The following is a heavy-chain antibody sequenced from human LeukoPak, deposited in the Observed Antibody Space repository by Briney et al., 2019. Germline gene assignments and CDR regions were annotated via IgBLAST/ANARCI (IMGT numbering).Heavy chain of an antibody. CDR2: MNPNSGKT. Sequence: ASVKVSYKPSGYTFTSYVINWVGQATGQGRKGMGWMNPNSGKTGYAQKFQGRVTITRTTSISTAYMELSSLRSEDTAVYYCARGSYYGSGSYDYWGQGTLVTVSS. D-gene: IGHD3-10*01. V-gene: IGHV1-8*03. J-gene: IGHJ4*02. CDR3: ARGSYYGSGSYDY. CDR1: GYTFTSYV.